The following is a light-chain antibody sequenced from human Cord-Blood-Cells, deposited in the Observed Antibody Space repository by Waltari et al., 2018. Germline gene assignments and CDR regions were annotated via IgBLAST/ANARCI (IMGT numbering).Light chain of an antibody. CDR1: SSDVRSYTL. V-gene: IGLV2-23*01. CDR3: CSYAGSSTLV. CDR2: EGS. J-gene: IGLJ3*02. Sequence: QSALTQPATVSGSPGQSITISGTGTSSDVRSYTLVSWYQQHPGKAPNLMIYEGSKRPSGVSNRFSGSKSGNTASLTISGRQAEDEADYYCCSYAGSSTLVFGGGTKLTVL.